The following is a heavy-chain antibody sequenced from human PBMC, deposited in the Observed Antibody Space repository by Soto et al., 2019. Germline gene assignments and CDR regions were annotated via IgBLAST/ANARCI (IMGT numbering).Heavy chain of an antibody. CDR2: IYWDDDR. CDR1: GFSLSTSGVG. J-gene: IGHJ6*02. D-gene: IGHD2-2*02. Sequence: SGPTLVNPTQTLTLTCTFSGFSLSTSGVGVGWIRRPPGKALEWLALIYWDDDRRYSPSLKSRLTITKDTSKNQVVLTMTNMDPVDTATYYCAHSGGYCSSTSCYTLGYYYGMDVCGQGT. V-gene: IGHV2-5*02. CDR3: AHSGGYCSSTSCYTLGYYYGMDV.